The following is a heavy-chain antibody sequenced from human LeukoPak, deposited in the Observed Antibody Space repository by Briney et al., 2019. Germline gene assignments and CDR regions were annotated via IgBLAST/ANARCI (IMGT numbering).Heavy chain of an antibody. J-gene: IGHJ4*02. CDR2: ISGSGDTT. CDR1: GFTFSRYA. V-gene: IGHV3-23*01. CDR3: AKDQIGYCSGGECYDFDY. Sequence: GGSLRLSCAASGFTFSRYAMSGLRQAPGKGLEWVSGISGSGDTTYYADSVKGRSTISRDNSKNTLHLQMNSLRAEDTAVYYCAKDQIGYCSGGECYDFDYWGQGTLVTASS. D-gene: IGHD2-15*01.